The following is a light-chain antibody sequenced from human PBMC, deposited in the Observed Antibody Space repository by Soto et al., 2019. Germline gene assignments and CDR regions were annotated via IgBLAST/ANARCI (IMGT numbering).Light chain of an antibody. J-gene: IGKJ2*03. Sequence: EIVLTQSPGTLSLSLGERATLSCRASQSVSSNYLAWYQQKPGQAPRLLIYETSSRATGIPDRFSGSGSGTDFTLSISRLEPEDVAVYYCQQYGNGNSPRYSFGQGTRLEIK. V-gene: IGKV3-20*01. CDR2: ETS. CDR1: QSVSSNY. CDR3: QQYGNGNSPRYS.